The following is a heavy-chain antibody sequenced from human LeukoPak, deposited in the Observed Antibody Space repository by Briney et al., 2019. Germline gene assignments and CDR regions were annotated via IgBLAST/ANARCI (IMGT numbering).Heavy chain of an antibody. CDR3: ARDEAPYDSSGYYPWEVGDY. Sequence: ASVKVSCKASGGTFSSYAISWVRQAPGQGLEWMGIINPSGGSTSYAQKFQGRVTMTRDTSTSTVYMELSSLRSEDTAVYYCARDEAPYDSSGYYPWEVGDYWGQGTLVTVSS. CDR1: GGTFSSYA. J-gene: IGHJ4*02. V-gene: IGHV1-46*01. D-gene: IGHD3-22*01. CDR2: INPSGGST.